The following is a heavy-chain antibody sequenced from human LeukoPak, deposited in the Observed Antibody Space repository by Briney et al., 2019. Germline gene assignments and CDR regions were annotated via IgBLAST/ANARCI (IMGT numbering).Heavy chain of an antibody. CDR2: ISHSGDIT. D-gene: IGHD5-12*01. V-gene: IGHV3-23*01. CDR3: AKDDAWLRFGE. J-gene: IGHJ4*02. Sequence: PGGSLRLSCAAYGFTFSNHGMDWVRQAPGKGLEWVSGISHSGDITYYADSVKGRFTISRDNSKNTLYLEVIRLTPEDSAVYYCAKDDAWLRFGEWSQGTLVTVSS. CDR1: GFTFSNHG.